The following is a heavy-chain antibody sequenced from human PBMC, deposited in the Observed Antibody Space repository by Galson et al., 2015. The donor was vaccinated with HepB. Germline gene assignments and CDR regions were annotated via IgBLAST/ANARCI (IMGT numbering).Heavy chain of an antibody. CDR1: GFTFSSYW. Sequence: SLRLSCAASGFTFSSYWMSWVRQAPGKGLEWVVNVKTDGSEKKYVESVKGRFIISRNNAKNSLHLQMNSLKASDTAMYYCARTYYYDISSPPEQYYFDYWGQGTLVTVSS. V-gene: IGHV3-7*03. D-gene: IGHD3-22*01. CDR3: ARTYYYDISSPPEQYYFDY. J-gene: IGHJ4*02. CDR2: VKTDGSEK.